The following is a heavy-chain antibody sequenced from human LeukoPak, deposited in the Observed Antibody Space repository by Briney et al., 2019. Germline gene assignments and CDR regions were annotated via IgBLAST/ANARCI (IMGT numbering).Heavy chain of an antibody. CDR3: ARDIVVVPAAIVERVGYMDV. V-gene: IGHV3-66*02. J-gene: IGHJ6*03. CDR1: GFTVSSNY. Sequence: GGSLRLSCAASGFTVSSNYMSWVRQASGKGLEWVSVIYSGGSTYYADSVKGRFTISRDNSKNTLYLQMNSLRAEDTAVYYCARDIVVVPAAIVERVGYMDVWGKGTTVTVSS. CDR2: IYSGGST. D-gene: IGHD2-2*02.